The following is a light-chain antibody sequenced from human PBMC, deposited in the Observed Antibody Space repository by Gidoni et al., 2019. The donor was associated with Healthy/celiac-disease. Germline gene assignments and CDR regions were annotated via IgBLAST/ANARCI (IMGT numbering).Light chain of an antibody. V-gene: IGKV4-1*01. CDR1: QSVLYSSNNKNY. J-gene: IGKJ2*01. CDR2: GAS. Sequence: DIVMTQSPDSLAVSLGQRATINCKSSQSVLYSSNNKNYLSWYQQKPGQPHKLLIYGASTRESGVTDRFSGSGSGTDFTLTISSLQAEDVAVYYGQQYYSTFYTFGQGTKLEIK. CDR3: QQYYSTFYT.